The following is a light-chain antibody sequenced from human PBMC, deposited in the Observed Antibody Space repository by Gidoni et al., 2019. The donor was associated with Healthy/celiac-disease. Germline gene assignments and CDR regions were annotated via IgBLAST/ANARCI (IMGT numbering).Light chain of an antibody. CDR3: SSYAGSNNVV. J-gene: IGLJ2*01. CDR1: SSDVGGYNY. V-gene: IGLV2-8*01. Sequence: SAPTHPPSASGSPAQSITISCTGTSSDVGGYNYVSWYQQHPGKAPKLMIYEVSKRPSGVPDRFSGSKSGNTASLTVSGLQAEDEADYYCSSYAGSNNVVFGGGTKLTVL. CDR2: EVS.